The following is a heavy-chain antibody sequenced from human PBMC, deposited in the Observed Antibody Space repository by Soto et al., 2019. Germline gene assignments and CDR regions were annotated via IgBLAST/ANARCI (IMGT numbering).Heavy chain of an antibody. CDR2: MIPIFGTA. V-gene: IGHV1-69*13. CDR1: GGTFSSYA. Sequence: VKVSCKASGGTFSSYAISWVRQAPGQGLEWMGGMIPIFGTANYAQKFQGRVTITAGESTSTAYMERSSLRSEDTAVYYCAIQHYYDSSGYIYYGMDVWGQGTTVTVSS. D-gene: IGHD3-22*01. CDR3: AIQHYYDSSGYIYYGMDV. J-gene: IGHJ6*02.